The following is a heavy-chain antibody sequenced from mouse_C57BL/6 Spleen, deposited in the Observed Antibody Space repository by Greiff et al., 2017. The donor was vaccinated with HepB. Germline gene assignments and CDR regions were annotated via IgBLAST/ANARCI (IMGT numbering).Heavy chain of an antibody. CDR2: INPGSGGT. CDR1: GYAFTNYS. J-gene: IGHJ4*01. V-gene: IGHV1-54*01. Sequence: AQLQESGAELVRPGTSVKVSCKASGYAFTNYSIEWVKQRPGQGLEWIGVINPGSGGTNYNEKFKGKATLTADKSSSTAYMQLSSLTSEDSAVYFCARYGNYDAMDYWGQGTSVTVSS. CDR3: ARYGNYDAMDY. D-gene: IGHD2-1*01.